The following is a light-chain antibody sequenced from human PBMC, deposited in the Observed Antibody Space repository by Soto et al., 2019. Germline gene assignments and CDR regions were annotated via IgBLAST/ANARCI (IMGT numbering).Light chain of an antibody. CDR2: DDN. CDR1: SSNIGGNS. CDR3: GSWDSSLSAYV. J-gene: IGLJ1*01. V-gene: IGLV1-51*01. Sequence: QSVLTQPPSGFAAPGRQVTISCSGSSSNIGGNSVSWYQQLPGTAPKLLIYDDNKRPSGIPDRFSGSKSGTSATLGITGFQTGDEADYYCGSWDSSLSAYVFGTGTKVTVL.